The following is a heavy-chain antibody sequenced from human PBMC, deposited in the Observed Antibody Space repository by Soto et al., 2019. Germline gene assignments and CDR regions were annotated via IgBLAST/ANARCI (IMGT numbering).Heavy chain of an antibody. V-gene: IGHV4-31*03. Sequence: SETLSLTCTVSGGSISSGDYYWSWIRQHPGKGLEWIGYIYYSGSTYYNPSLKSRVFISKDTSKNQSSLKLSSVTVADTAVYYCARGSPLARVPGWFDPWGQGTLVTVSS. CDR1: GGSISSGDYY. CDR2: IYYSGST. J-gene: IGHJ5*02. D-gene: IGHD3-10*01. CDR3: ARGSPLARVPGWFDP.